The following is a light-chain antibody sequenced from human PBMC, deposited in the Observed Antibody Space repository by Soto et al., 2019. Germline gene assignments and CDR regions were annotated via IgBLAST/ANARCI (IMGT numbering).Light chain of an antibody. CDR1: SSNIGTSS. CDR3: AEGDAGLTGYG. V-gene: IGLV1-47*02. Sequence: QSVLTQPPSASGTPGQTATISCSGSSSNIGTSSVHWYKHLPGTAPKPLIYTNDQRPSGVPDRFSGSKSGTPASLAISGLRSEDEADYYCAEGDAGLTGYGFGSGTKATVL. CDR2: TND. J-gene: IGLJ1*01.